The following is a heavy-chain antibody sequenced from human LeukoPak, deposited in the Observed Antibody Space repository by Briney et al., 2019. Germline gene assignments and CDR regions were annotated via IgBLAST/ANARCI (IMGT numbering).Heavy chain of an antibody. V-gene: IGHV4-4*07. Sequence: SETLSLTCTVSGGSISSYYWSWIRQPAGKGLEWIGRIYTSGSTNYNPSLKSRVTISVDTSKNQFSLKLSSVTAADTAVYYCARFSAAAAGPLFDYWGQGTLVTVSS. CDR1: GGSISSYY. J-gene: IGHJ4*02. CDR3: ARFSAAAAGPLFDY. D-gene: IGHD6-13*01. CDR2: IYTSGST.